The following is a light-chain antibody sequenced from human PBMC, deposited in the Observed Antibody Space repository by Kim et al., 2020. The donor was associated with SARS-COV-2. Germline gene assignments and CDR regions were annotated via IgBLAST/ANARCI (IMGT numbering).Light chain of an antibody. CDR3: QQSQDFPYT. V-gene: IGKV1-39*01. J-gene: IGKJ2*01. CDR1: QTVTYS. Sequence: GDTVTITCRASQTVTYSLNWYRQKPGKAPKLLIYDASRLQSGVSSRLSGSRSGTDFTLTISSLQPEDFATYFCQQSQDFPYTFGQGTKLEI. CDR2: DAS.